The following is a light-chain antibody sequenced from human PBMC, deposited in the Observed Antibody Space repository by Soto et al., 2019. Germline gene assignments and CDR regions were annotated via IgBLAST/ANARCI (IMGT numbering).Light chain of an antibody. Sequence: EIVLTQSPATLSLSPGERATLSCRASQSVNSYLAWYQQKPGQAPRLLIYVGSKRATGIPARFSGSGSGTDFTLTISSLEPEDFAVYYCQHRSNWPATFGQGTKVEI. CDR2: VGS. J-gene: IGKJ2*01. CDR1: QSVNSY. CDR3: QHRSNWPAT. V-gene: IGKV3-11*01.